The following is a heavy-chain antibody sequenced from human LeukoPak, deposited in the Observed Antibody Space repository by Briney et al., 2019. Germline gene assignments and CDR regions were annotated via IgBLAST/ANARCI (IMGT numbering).Heavy chain of an antibody. J-gene: IGHJ4*02. CDR2: ISSSSSYI. CDR3: AREAAFDYQPDY. V-gene: IGHV3-21*01. D-gene: IGHD4-11*01. CDR1: GFTFSSYS. Sequence: GGSLRLSCAASGFTFSSYSMNWVRQAPGQGLEWVSSISSSSSYIYYADSVKGRFTISRDNAKNSLYLQMNSLRAEDTAVYYCAREAAFDYQPDYWGQGTLVTVSS.